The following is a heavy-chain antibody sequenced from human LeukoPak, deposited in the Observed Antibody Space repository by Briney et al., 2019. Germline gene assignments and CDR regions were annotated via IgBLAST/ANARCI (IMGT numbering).Heavy chain of an antibody. Sequence: GGSLRLSCAASGFTFSSYAMSWVRQAPGKGLEWVSAISGSGGSTYYADSVKGRFTISRDNSKNTLYLQVNSLRAEDTAVYYCARGYYYDSSGYDYWGQGTLVTVSS. CDR3: ARGYYYDSSGYDY. D-gene: IGHD3-22*01. J-gene: IGHJ4*02. V-gene: IGHV3-23*01. CDR2: ISGSGGST. CDR1: GFTFSSYA.